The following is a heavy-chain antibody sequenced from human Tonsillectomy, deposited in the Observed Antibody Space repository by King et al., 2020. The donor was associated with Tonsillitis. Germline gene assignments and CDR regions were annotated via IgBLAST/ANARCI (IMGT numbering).Heavy chain of an antibody. CDR2: IHAADSDT. J-gene: IGHJ6*04. Sequence: LQLVQSGAEVRKPGESLKISCKNSGYRSTNNWIGWARQMPGKGLEWVGLIHAADSDTKYSPSLQGQVTISVDKSISTAYLQWSSLRASDTAIYYCAGATHTTFYFDVWGRGTTVTVSS. D-gene: IGHD2/OR15-2a*01. CDR1: GYRSTNNW. V-gene: IGHV5-51*03. CDR3: AGATHTTFYFDV.